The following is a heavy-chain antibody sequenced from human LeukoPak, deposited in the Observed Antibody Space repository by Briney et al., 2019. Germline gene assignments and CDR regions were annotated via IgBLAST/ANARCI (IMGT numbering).Heavy chain of an antibody. V-gene: IGHV4-4*02. CDR3: ARPVAVAGKRGGDAFDI. J-gene: IGHJ3*02. CDR2: IYHSGST. CDR1: GGSISSSNW. D-gene: IGHD6-19*01. Sequence: PSGTLSLTCAVSGGSISSSNWWSWVRQPPGKGLEWIGEIYHSGSTNYNPSLKSRVTISVDKSKNRFSLKLSSVTAADTAVYYCARPVAVAGKRGGDAFDIWGQGTMVTVSS.